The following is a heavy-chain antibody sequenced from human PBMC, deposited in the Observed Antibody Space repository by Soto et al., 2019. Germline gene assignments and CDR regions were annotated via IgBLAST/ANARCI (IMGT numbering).Heavy chain of an antibody. CDR1: GGTFSSYA. V-gene: IGHV1-69*06. D-gene: IGHD6-6*01. CDR2: IIPIFGTA. J-gene: IGHJ6*02. Sequence: SVKVSCKASGGTFSSYAISWVRQAPGQGLEWMGGIIPIFGTANYAQKFQGRVTITADKSTSTAYMELSSLRSEDTAVYYCARMGRRYSSSFPDYYYYGMDVWGQGTTVTVSS. CDR3: ARMGRRYSSSFPDYYYYGMDV.